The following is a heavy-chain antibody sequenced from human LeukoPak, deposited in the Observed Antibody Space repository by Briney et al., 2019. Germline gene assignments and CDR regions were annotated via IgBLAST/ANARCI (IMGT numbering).Heavy chain of an antibody. CDR2: ISAYNGNT. D-gene: IGHD3-22*01. CDR3: ARESLGSYKTVVIVARGHDAFDM. J-gene: IGHJ3*02. CDR1: GYIFTNFG. V-gene: IGHV1-18*01. Sequence: GASVKVSCKASGYIFTNFGISWVRQARGQGLEWMGWISAYNGNTNYAQKFQGRVTLTRDTSTSTVYMNVSNLRSEDTAVYYCARESLGSYKTVVIVARGHDAFDMWGQGTMVTVSS.